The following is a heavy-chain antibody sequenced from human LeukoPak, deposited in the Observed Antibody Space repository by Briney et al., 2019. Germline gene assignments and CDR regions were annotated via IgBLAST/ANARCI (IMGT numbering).Heavy chain of an antibody. D-gene: IGHD5-12*01. CDR1: GFTFSRYW. V-gene: IGHV3-7*01. J-gene: IGHJ4*02. Sequence: GGSLRLSCAASGFTFSRYWMSWVRQAPGKGLEWVANIKQDGNDKYYMDSVKGRFTISRDNAKNSMYLQMNSLRAEDTAVYYCSSRGYSGYDSEFDYWGQGTLVTVSS. CDR3: SSRGYSGYDSEFDY. CDR2: IKQDGNDK.